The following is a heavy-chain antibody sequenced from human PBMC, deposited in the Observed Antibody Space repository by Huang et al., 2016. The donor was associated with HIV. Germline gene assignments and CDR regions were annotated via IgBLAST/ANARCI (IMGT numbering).Heavy chain of an antibody. CDR3: ARPKMTATPSDSSWSYFDF. V-gene: IGHV4-34*01. CDR2: VNHRGSA. J-gene: IGHJ4*02. D-gene: IGHD3-10*01. Sequence: QVRLEQWGPNLLKPSDTLSLKCAVYGGSFSDYFWTWIRQSPVKGLEWIGEVNHRGSATHNPSLSSRFSMSVDSSKNQFYLNLTSVTAADTAVYFCARPKMTATPSDSSWSYFDFWGRGTPVTVSS. CDR1: GGSFSDYF.